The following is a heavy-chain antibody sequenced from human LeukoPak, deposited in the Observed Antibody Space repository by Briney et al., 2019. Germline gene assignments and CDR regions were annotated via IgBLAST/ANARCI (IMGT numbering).Heavy chain of an antibody. CDR3: ARLRGDAFDI. CDR1: GGSISSYY. V-gene: IGHV4-59*01. J-gene: IGHJ3*02. CDR2: IYYSGST. D-gene: IGHD3-10*01. Sequence: PSETLSLTCTVSGGSISSYYWRWIRQPPGKGLEWIGYIYYSGSTNYNPSLQSRVTISVDTSKNQFSLTLSSVTAADTAVDYCARLRGDAFDIWGQGTMVTVSS.